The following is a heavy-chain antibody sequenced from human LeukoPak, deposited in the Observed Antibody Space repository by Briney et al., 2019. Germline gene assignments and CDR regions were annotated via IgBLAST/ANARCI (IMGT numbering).Heavy chain of an antibody. D-gene: IGHD3-10*01. Sequence: GGSLRLSCAAAGLTFSSYWMSWVRQAPGKGLEWVANIKQDGSEKYYVDSVKGRFTISRDNAKNSLYLQMNSLRAEDTAVYYCARLKLLLWFGELLSSWFDPWGQGTLVTVSS. V-gene: IGHV3-7*01. CDR3: ARLKLLLWFGELLSSWFDP. CDR2: IKQDGSEK. J-gene: IGHJ5*02. CDR1: GLTFSSYW.